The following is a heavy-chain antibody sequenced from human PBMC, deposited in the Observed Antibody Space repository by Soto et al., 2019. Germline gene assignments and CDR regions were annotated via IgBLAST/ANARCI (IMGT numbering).Heavy chain of an antibody. J-gene: IGHJ5*02. D-gene: IGHD3-3*01. V-gene: IGHV1-3*01. CDR1: GYTFTSYA. Sequence: QVQLVQSGAEVKKPGASVKVSCKASGYTFTSYAMHWVRQAPGQRLEWMGWINAGNGNTKYSQKFQGRVTITRDTSASTAYMELSSLRSEDTAVYYCARVRSPPITIFGVVTEWGSWFDPWGQGTLVTVSS. CDR3: ARVRSPPITIFGVVTEWGSWFDP. CDR2: INAGNGNT.